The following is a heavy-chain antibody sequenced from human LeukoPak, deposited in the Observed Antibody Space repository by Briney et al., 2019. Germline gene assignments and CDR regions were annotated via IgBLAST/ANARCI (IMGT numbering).Heavy chain of an antibody. CDR2: LYTGGNT. V-gene: IGHV3-53*01. CDR3: AKDTDLDF. D-gene: IGHD4-17*01. CDR1: GFTVNSNY. Sequence: PGGSLRLSCAASGFTVNSNYMSWVRQAPGKGLEWVSVLYTGGNTLYADSVKGRFTISRDNSKNTLYLQMNSLRAEDTAVYYCAKDTDLDFWGQGTLVTVSS. J-gene: IGHJ4*02.